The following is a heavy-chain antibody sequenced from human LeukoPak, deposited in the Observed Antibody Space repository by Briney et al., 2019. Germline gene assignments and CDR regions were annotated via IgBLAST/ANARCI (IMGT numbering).Heavy chain of an antibody. CDR1: GFTFSNYS. J-gene: IGHJ4*02. V-gene: IGHV4-34*01. CDR2: INHSGST. CDR3: ARRYQLLQVDY. Sequence: GSLRLSCAASGFTFSNYSMNWVRQAPGKGLEWIGEINHSGSTNYNPSLKSRVTISVDTSKNQFSLKLSSVTAADTAVYYCARRYQLLQVDYWGQGTLVTVSS. D-gene: IGHD2-2*01.